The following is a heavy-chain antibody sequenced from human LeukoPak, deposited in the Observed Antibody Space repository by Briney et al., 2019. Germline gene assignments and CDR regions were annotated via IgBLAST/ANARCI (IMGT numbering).Heavy chain of an antibody. CDR2: ISAYNGNT. D-gene: IGHD4-17*01. Sequence: ASVKVSCKASGYTFTNYGISWVRQAPGQGLEWMGWISAYNGNTNYAQKLQGRVTMTTDTSTSTAYMELRSLRSDDTAVYYCARDEWSTVTAGFIFDYWGQGTLVTVSS. CDR1: GYTFTNYG. CDR3: ARDEWSTVTAGFIFDY. V-gene: IGHV1-18*01. J-gene: IGHJ4*02.